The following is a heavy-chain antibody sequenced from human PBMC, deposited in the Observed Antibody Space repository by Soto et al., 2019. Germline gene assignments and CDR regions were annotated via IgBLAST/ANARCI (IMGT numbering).Heavy chain of an antibody. CDR2: IYYRGNA. D-gene: IGHD3-9*01. CDR3: ARLEGLATISYYFDF. J-gene: IGHJ4*02. CDR1: DDSINSDKYY. V-gene: IGHV4-39*01. Sequence: QLQLQESGPGLVKPSETLSLMCSVSDDSINSDKYYWGWIRQPPGKGLEWIGSIYYRGNAYYTPSLTTRVTISLAKTKSQFSLKLNSVTAADSAVYFCARLEGLATISYYFDFWGPGALVTVSS.